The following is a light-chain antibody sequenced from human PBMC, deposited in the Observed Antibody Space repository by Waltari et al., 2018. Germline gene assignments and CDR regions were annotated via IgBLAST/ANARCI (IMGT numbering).Light chain of an antibody. CDR2: DPS. CDR1: PDFSNC. CDR3: QQYDNLPPLT. Sequence: DIQIPQYPSSLSASVGDRVHITYKGSPDFSNCLNWYQQKPEKAPRVLIYDPSNLETGIPSRFSGSGSGTDSTFAISSRQPEDVETYYCQQYDNLPPLTFGGGTKVEIK. V-gene: IGKV1-33*01. J-gene: IGKJ4*01.